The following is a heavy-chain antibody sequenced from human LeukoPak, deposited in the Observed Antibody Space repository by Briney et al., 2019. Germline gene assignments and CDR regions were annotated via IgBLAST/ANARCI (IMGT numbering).Heavy chain of an antibody. J-gene: IGHJ4*02. CDR1: GYTFTGYY. D-gene: IGHD3-22*01. Sequence: GASVKISCKASGYTFTGYYMHWVRQAPGQGLEWMGRINPNSGGTNYAQKFQGRVTMTRDTSISTAYMELSRLRSDDTAVYYCARDWGYYYDSSDYYWIYWGQGTLVTVSS. CDR2: INPNSGGT. V-gene: IGHV1-2*06. CDR3: ARDWGYYYDSSDYYWIY.